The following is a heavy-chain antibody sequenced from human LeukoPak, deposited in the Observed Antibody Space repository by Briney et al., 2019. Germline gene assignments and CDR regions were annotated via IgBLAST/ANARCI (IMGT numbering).Heavy chain of an antibody. Sequence: ASVKVSCKASGHTFTSYGISWVRQAPGQGLEWVGWISAYNGNTNYAQKLQGRVTMTTDTSTSTAYMELSSLRSEDTAVYYCARDVSVAAAGLVGYWGQGTLVTVSS. J-gene: IGHJ4*02. V-gene: IGHV1-18*01. CDR2: ISAYNGNT. CDR3: ARDVSVAAAGLVGY. CDR1: GHTFTSYG. D-gene: IGHD6-13*01.